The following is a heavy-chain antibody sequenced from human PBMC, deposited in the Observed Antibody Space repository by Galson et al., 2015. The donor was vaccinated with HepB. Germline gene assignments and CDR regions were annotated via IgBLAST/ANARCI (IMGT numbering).Heavy chain of an antibody. CDR1: GFTVSSNY. V-gene: IGHV3-66*01. J-gene: IGHJ5*02. D-gene: IGHD4-17*01. Sequence: SLRLSCAASGFTVSSNYMSWVRQAPGKGLEWVSVIYSGGSTYYADSVKGRFTISRDNSKNTLYLQMNSLRAEDTAVYYCARLYGDYGTYWFDPWGQGTLVTVSS. CDR3: ARLYGDYGTYWFDP. CDR2: IYSGGST.